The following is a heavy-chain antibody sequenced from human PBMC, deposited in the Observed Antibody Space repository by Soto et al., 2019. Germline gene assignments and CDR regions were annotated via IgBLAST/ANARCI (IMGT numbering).Heavy chain of an antibody. CDR1: GGSFSGYY. CDR3: ARATSFSNYFDY. J-gene: IGHJ4*02. Sequence: QVQLQQWGAGLLKPSETLSLTCAVYGGSFSGYYWSWIRQPPGKGLEWIGEINHSGSTNYNPSLKRGVTKSVDTSKSQFALKLSSVTAAYTAVYYCARATSFSNYFDYWGQGTLVTVSS. V-gene: IGHV4-34*01. D-gene: IGHD5-12*01. CDR2: INHSGST.